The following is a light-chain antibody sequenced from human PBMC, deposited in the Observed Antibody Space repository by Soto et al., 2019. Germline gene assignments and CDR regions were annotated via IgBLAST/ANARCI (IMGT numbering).Light chain of an antibody. V-gene: IGKV3-11*01. CDR3: QQRSNCPLT. CDR1: QSVSSY. CDR2: DAS. Sequence: EIVLTQSQATLSLSPGERATLSCRASQSVSSYLDWYQQKPGQAPRLLIYDASNRATGIPARFSGSGSGTDVTLTISSLEPEDFAVYYCQQRSNCPLTFGQGTKVEIK. J-gene: IGKJ1*01.